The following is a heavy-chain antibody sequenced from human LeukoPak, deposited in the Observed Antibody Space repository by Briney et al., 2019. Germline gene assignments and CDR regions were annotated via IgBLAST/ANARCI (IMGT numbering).Heavy chain of an antibody. CDR1: GGTLSSYA. CDR3: ARRGPAAAFDY. J-gene: IGHJ4*02. V-gene: IGHV1-69*13. Sequence: GASVKVSCKVFGGTLSSYAFSWVRQAPGQGLEWLGGTIPISGSATYAQKFQDRITVTVDESTKTAYMDLSSLSSEDTAVYYCARRGPAAAFDYWGQGTLVTVSS. CDR2: TIPISGSA. D-gene: IGHD6-13*01.